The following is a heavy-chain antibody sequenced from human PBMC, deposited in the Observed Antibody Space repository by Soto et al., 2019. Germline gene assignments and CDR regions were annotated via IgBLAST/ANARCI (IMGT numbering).Heavy chain of an antibody. CDR3: ARDGYCTHGLCSTYIFDY. V-gene: IGHV3-48*02. Sequence: PGGSLRLSCVASGFTFSDYSMSWVRQAPGKGLEWISYFSRRDNIIYYADSVKGRFTMSRDNAKNSLYLQMNSLRDEDTALYYCARDGYCTHGLCSTYIFDYWGLGTLVTVSS. D-gene: IGHD2-8*01. CDR2: FSRRDNII. J-gene: IGHJ4*02. CDR1: GFTFSDYS.